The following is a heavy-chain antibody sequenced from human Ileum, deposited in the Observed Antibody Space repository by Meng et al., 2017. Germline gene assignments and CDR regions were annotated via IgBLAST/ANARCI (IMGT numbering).Heavy chain of an antibody. J-gene: IGHJ4*02. CDR1: GGSISSSIW. CDR2: IHHSGTT. Sequence: QVQLQESGPGLVKPSETLSLTCAVSGGSISSSIWWSWVRQHPEKGLEWIGEIHHSGTTNYSPSLKSRLTISVDKSKNQFSLKLQSVTAADTAVYFCARGVVSGSHYNTYWGQGILVTVSS. CDR3: ARGVVSGSHYNTY. D-gene: IGHD3-10*01. V-gene: IGHV4-4*02.